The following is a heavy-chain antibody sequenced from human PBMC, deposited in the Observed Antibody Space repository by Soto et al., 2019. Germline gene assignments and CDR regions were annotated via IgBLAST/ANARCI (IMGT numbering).Heavy chain of an antibody. V-gene: IGHV3-74*01. CDR1: GFTFSAYW. CDR3: TKDLVPGGADV. CDR2: ISDDGSTA. J-gene: IGHJ6*02. Sequence: PGGSLRLSCAVSGFTFSAYWMHWVRQVPGKGLTWVSRISDDGSTATCADSVKGRFIISRDNAKNSLSLEMNSLRVEDTALYYCTKDLVPGGADVWGQGTTVTVSS. D-gene: IGHD3-16*01.